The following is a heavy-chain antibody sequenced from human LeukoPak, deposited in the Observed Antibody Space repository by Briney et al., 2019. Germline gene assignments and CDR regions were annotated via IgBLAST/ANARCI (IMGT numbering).Heavy chain of an antibody. V-gene: IGHV3-23*01. CDR2: ISGSGGST. Sequence: GGSLRLSCAASGFTFSSYAMSWVRQAPGKGLEWVSAISGSGGSTYYADSVKGRFTISRDNSKNTLYLQMNSLRAEDTAVYYCAKRGAHSSGWKYYSDYWGQGTLVTVSS. J-gene: IGHJ4*02. CDR3: AKRGAHSSGWKYYSDY. D-gene: IGHD6-19*01. CDR1: GFTFSSYA.